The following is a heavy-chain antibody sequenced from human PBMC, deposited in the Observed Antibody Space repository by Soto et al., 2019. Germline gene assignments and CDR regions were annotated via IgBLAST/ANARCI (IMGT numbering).Heavy chain of an antibody. CDR2: ISYDGSNK. J-gene: IGHJ6*02. D-gene: IGHD3-22*01. V-gene: IGHV3-30*18. CDR1: GFTFSSYG. Sequence: GGSLRLSCTASGFTFSSYGMHWVRQAPGKGLGGVAVISYDGSNKYYADSVKGRFTISRDNSKNTLYLQMNSLRAEDTAVYYCANMGYYDSSGYYYYYYGMDVWGQGTTVTVSS. CDR3: ANMGYYDSSGYYYYYYGMDV.